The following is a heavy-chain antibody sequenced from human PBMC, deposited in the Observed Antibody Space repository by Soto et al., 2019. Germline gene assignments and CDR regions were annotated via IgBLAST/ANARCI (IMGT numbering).Heavy chain of an antibody. CDR1: GGTFSSYA. J-gene: IGHJ6*02. Sequence: ASVKVSCKASGGTFSSYAISWVRQAPGQGLEWMGGIIPIFGTANYAQKFQGRVTITADESTSTAYMELSSLRSEDTTVYYCARNKAREGYYYYYGMHVWGQGTTVTVSS. V-gene: IGHV1-69*13. CDR2: IIPIFGTA. D-gene: IGHD1-26*01. CDR3: ARNKAREGYYYYYGMHV.